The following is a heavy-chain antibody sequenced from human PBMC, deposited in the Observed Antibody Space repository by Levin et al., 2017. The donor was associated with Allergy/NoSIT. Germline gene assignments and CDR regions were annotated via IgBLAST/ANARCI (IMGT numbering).Heavy chain of an antibody. J-gene: IGHJ5*02. CDR1: GGSVSSANYY. CDR3: AREGAAKFDL. CDR2: IYFTGTT. Sequence: SSETLSLTCTVSGGSVSSANYYWSWIRQPPGKGLEWIGYIYFTGTTSYNPSLKSRVTISLDTSKSQFSLKLSSVTAADTAVYYCAREGAAKFDLWGQGSLVTVSS. V-gene: IGHV4-61*01. D-gene: IGHD6-25*01.